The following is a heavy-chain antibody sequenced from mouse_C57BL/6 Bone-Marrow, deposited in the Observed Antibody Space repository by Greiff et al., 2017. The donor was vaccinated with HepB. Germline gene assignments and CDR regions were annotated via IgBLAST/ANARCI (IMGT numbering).Heavy chain of an antibody. J-gene: IGHJ2*01. CDR1: GYTFTDYY. Sequence: QVQLPQSGPELVKPGASVKISCKASGYTFTDYYIYWVKQRPVQGLEWIGWIFPGSGSTYYHEKVKGKVTLTVDKSYSTAYMLLSSLTSEDSAVYFCARALYGSSDYWGQGTTLTVSS. D-gene: IGHD1-1*01. CDR2: IFPGSGST. CDR3: ARALYGSSDY. V-gene: IGHV1-75*01.